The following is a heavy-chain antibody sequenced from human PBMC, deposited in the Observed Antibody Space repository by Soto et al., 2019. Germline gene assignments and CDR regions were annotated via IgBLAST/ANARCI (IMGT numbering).Heavy chain of an antibody. CDR1: GYTFTSYG. D-gene: IGHD3-9*01. V-gene: IGHV1-18*01. CDR3: ARVYGSALLRYFDWFPSVDY. Sequence: QVQLVQSGAEVKKPGASVKVSCKASGYTFTSYGISWVRQAPGQGLEWMGWISAYNGNTNYAQKLQGRVTMTTDTSTSTAYMELRSLRSDDTAVYYCARVYGSALLRYFDWFPSVDYWGQGTLVTVSS. CDR2: ISAYNGNT. J-gene: IGHJ4*02.